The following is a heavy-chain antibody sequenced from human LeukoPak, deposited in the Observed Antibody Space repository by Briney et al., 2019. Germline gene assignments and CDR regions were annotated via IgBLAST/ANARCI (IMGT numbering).Heavy chain of an antibody. CDR3: AGLVVIVDY. CDR2: ISYDGSNK. CDR1: GFTFSSYG. V-gene: IGHV3-30*19. D-gene: IGHD3-22*01. J-gene: IGHJ4*02. Sequence: GGSLRLSCAASGFTFSSYGMHWVRQAPGKGLEWVAVISYDGSNKYYADSVKGRFTISRDNSKNTLYLQMNSLRAEDTAVYYCAGLVVIVDYWGQGTLVTVSS.